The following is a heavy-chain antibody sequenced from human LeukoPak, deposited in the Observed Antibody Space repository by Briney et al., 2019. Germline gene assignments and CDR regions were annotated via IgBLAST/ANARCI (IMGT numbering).Heavy chain of an antibody. CDR1: GFTFDDYG. CDR3: ARDLTTSDN. D-gene: IGHD1/OR15-1a*01. CDR2: IDWSGGRT. V-gene: IGHV3-20*04. Sequence: GGSLRLSCAASGFTFDDYGMSWVRQAPGKGLEWVSGIDWSGGRTGYADSLKGRFAISRDNAKNTLYLQMNSLRDEDTALYYCARDLTTSDNWGQGTLVTVSS. J-gene: IGHJ4*02.